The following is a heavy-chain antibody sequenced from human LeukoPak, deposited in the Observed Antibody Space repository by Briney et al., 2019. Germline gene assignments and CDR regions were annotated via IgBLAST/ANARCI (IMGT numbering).Heavy chain of an antibody. Sequence: GGPLRLSCAASGFTFSSYAMSWVRQAPGKGLEWVSAISGSGGSTYYADSVKGRFTISRDNSKNTLYLQMNSLRAEDTAVYYCAKGLDYYYGMDVWGQGTTVTVSS. CDR1: GFTFSSYA. CDR2: ISGSGGST. D-gene: IGHD3-16*01. V-gene: IGHV3-23*01. J-gene: IGHJ6*02. CDR3: AKGLDYYYGMDV.